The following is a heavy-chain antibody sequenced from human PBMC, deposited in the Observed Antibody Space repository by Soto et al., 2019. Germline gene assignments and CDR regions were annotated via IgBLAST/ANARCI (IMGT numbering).Heavy chain of an antibody. CDR3: AGGIAVAGPMDV. V-gene: IGHV1-18*01. J-gene: IGHJ6*02. Sequence: QVQLVQSGAEVKKPGASVKVSCKASGYTFTNFVISWVRQAPGQGLEWMGWISAYNGNTNYAQKLQGRXXMXTXISTRTAYMELRSLRSDATAVYYCAGGIAVAGPMDVWGQGTTVTVSS. D-gene: IGHD6-19*01. CDR2: ISAYNGNT. CDR1: GYTFTNFV.